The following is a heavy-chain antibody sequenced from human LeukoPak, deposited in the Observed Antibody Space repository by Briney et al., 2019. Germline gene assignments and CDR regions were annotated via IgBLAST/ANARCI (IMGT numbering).Heavy chain of an antibody. J-gene: IGHJ3*02. Sequence: PSETLSLTCSVSGDSITTDYYWGWIRQPPGKGLEWIASIFHSGDTYYNPSLKSRLTISVDTSKNQFSLKLSSVTAADTAVYYCARLYDRGTEQLLDIWGEGTMVTVSS. D-gene: IGHD3-22*01. CDR2: IFHSGDT. CDR3: ARLYDRGTEQLLDI. CDR1: GDSITTDYY. V-gene: IGHV4-38-2*02.